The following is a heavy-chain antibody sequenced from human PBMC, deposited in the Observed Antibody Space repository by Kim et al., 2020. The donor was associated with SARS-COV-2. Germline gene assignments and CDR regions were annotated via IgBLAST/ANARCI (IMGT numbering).Heavy chain of an antibody. CDR2: ISFDGGDE. D-gene: IGHD5-18*01. CDR3: AKVSGGSSYGLYHGFDV. V-gene: IGHV3-30*18. J-gene: IGHJ6*01. Sequence: GGSLRLSCAASGFTFNNYGMHWVRQAPGKGLEWVAAISFDGGDEYYADFVKGRFTISRDDSKNTLYLQMNSLRGEDTAVYYCAKVSGGSSYGLYHGFDV. CDR1: GFTFNNYG.